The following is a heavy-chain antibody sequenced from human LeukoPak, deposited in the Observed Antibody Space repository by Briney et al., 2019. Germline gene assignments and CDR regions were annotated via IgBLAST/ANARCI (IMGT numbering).Heavy chain of an antibody. CDR2: IIPIFGTA. Sequence: ASVKVSCKASGGTFSSYAISWVRQAPGQGLEWMGGIIPIFGTANYAQKFQGRVTITTDESTSTAYMELSSLRSEDTAVYYCARGGGYSGYDQHYYYYYYMDVWGKGTTVTVSS. J-gene: IGHJ6*03. CDR1: GGTFSSYA. D-gene: IGHD5-12*01. CDR3: ARGGGYSGYDQHYYYYYYMDV. V-gene: IGHV1-69*05.